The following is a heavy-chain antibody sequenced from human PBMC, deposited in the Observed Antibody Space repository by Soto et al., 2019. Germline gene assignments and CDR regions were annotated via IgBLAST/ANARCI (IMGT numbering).Heavy chain of an antibody. CDR2: INTDSGGT. J-gene: IGHJ2*01. CDR1: GYSFTVYH. D-gene: IGHD3-3*01. V-gene: IGHV1-2*02. Sequence: QVQLVQSGAEVKKPGASVKVSCKASGYSFTVYHMHWVRQAPGQGLEWMGWINTDSGGTKYAQKFDVRVTMSTNTSINKDYTELSNLLSDDAAVYYCARELRSGYYTYCSFDLWGRGTLITVSS. CDR3: ARELRSGYYTYCSFDL.